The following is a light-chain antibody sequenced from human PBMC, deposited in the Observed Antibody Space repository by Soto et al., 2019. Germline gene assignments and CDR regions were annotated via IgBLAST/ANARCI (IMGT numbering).Light chain of an antibody. CDR3: SSYTTAYFYV. V-gene: IGLV2-14*01. J-gene: IGLJ1*01. CDR1: NSDIGAYNY. CDR2: GVT. Sequence: QSVLSQPASVSGTPGQSITISCTGSNSDIGAYNYVSWYQQHSAKAPRLIIHGVTNRPSGVSHRFSGSKSDYTASLTISGLQAEDEGDYYCSSYTTAYFYVFGTGNRAPS.